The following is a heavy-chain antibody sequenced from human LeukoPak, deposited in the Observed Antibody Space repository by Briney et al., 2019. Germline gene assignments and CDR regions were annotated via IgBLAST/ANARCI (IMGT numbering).Heavy chain of an antibody. CDR2: IYYSGST. D-gene: IGHD5-18*01. Sequence: SETLSLTCIVSGGSIRSDYRSWIRQPPGKGLEWIGYIYYSGSTNYNPSLKSRVTISVDTSKSQFSLKLTSVSAADTAVYFCARERAAMDSWGQGNLVTVSS. J-gene: IGHJ4*02. CDR3: ARERAAMDS. V-gene: IGHV4-59*01. CDR1: GGSIRSDY.